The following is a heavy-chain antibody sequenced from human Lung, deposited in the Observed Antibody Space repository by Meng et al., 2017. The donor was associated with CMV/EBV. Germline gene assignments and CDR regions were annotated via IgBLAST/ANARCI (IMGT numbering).Heavy chain of an antibody. J-gene: IGHJ4*02. CDR3: ARAIVKNGKRQFDY. CDR2: ISPYNGDT. Sequence: AGYTFIDYHIHWVRQAPGQGLEWMGWISPYNGDTIYARDFQGWVTMTRDTSNRTLYMEVSRLRFDDTAVYYCARAIVKNGKRQFDYWGQGPLVTVSS. V-gene: IGHV1-2*04. D-gene: IGHD1-1*01. CDR1: GYTFIDYH.